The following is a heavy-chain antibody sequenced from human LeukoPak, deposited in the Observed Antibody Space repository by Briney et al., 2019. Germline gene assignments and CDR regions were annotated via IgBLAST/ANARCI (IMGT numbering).Heavy chain of an antibody. Sequence: GGSLRLSWAASGFTFSNAWMNWVRQAPGKGLEWVSSISSSSSYIYYADSVKGRFTISRDNAKNSLYLQMNSLRAEDTAVYYCARDRHAGDYGDYGGYYSYGMDVWGLGTTVTVSS. J-gene: IGHJ6*02. CDR2: ISSSSSYI. D-gene: IGHD4-17*01. V-gene: IGHV3-21*01. CDR1: GFTFSNAW. CDR3: ARDRHAGDYGDYGGYYSYGMDV.